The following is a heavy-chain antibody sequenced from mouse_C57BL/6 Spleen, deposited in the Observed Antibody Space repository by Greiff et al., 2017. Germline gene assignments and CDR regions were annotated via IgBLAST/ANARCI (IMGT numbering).Heavy chain of an antibody. V-gene: IGHV1-69*01. CDR1: GYTFTSYW. J-gene: IGHJ4*01. CDR3: ARALDPDYYGRSRYYAMDY. Sequence: QVQLQQPGAELVMPGASVKLSCKASGYTFTSYWMHWVKQRPGQGLEWIGEIDPSDSYTNYNQKFKGKSTLTVDKSSSTAYMQLSSLTSEDSAVYYCARALDPDYYGRSRYYAMDYWGQGTSVTVSS. D-gene: IGHD1-1*01. CDR2: IDPSDSYT.